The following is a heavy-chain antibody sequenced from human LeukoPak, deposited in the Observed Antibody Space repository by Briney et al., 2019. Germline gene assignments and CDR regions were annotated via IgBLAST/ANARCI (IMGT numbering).Heavy chain of an antibody. J-gene: IGHJ5*02. Sequence: SETLSLTCTVSGGSISSSSYYWGWIRQPPGKGLEWIGSIYYSGSTYYNPSLKSRVTISVDTSKNQFSLKLSSVIAADTAVYYCARHLTIFGATTWFDPWGQGTLVTVSS. CDR1: GGSISSSSYY. CDR2: IYYSGST. CDR3: ARHLTIFGATTWFDP. D-gene: IGHD3-3*01. V-gene: IGHV4-39*01.